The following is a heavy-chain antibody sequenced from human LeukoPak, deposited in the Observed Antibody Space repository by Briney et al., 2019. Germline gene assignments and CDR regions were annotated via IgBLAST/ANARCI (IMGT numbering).Heavy chain of an antibody. D-gene: IGHD1-1*01. V-gene: IGHV1-69*05. J-gene: IGHJ6*03. Sequence: SVKVSCKASGGTFSSYAISWARQAPGQGLEWMGRIIPIFGTANYAQKFQGRVTITTDESTSTAYMELSSLRSEDTAVYYCAAPERGVGYYYYMDVWGKGTTVTVSS. CDR3: AAPERGVGYYYYMDV. CDR1: GGTFSSYA. CDR2: IIPIFGTA.